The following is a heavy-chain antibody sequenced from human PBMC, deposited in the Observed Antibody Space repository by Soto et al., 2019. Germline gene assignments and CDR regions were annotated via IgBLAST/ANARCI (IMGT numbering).Heavy chain of an antibody. V-gene: IGHV3-21*01. D-gene: IGHD3-22*01. J-gene: IGHJ4*02. CDR1: GFTFNNYG. CDR3: AREDSIIIPAVSDF. CDR2: VSKSGYA. Sequence: GGSLRLSCTVSGFTFNNYGINWVRQAPGKGLEWVSSVSKSGYAYYSDSVKGRFTISRDNAKSSVSLQMNTLRVEDTAVYYCAREDSIIIPAVSDFWGQGTLVTVSS.